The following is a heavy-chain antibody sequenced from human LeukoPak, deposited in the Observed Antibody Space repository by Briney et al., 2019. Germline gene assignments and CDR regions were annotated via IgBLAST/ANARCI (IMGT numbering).Heavy chain of an antibody. CDR2: INHSGST. J-gene: IGHJ4*02. Sequence: PSETLSLTCTVSGGSISSGGYYWSWIRQPPGKGLEWIGEINHSGSTNYNPSLKSRVTISVDTSKNQFSLKLSSVTAADTAVYYCASSPVASPNPLDYWGQGTLVTVSS. CDR1: GGSISSGGYY. D-gene: IGHD6-19*01. CDR3: ASSPVASPNPLDY. V-gene: IGHV4-39*07.